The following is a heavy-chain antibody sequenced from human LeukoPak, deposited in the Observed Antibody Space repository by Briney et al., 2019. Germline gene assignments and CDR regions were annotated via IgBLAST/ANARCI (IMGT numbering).Heavy chain of an antibody. V-gene: IGHV3-30*02. J-gene: IGHJ3*02. CDR2: IRYDGSNK. CDR1: GFTFSTFG. Sequence: GGSLRLSCAASGFAASGFTFSTFGMHWVRQAPGKGLEWVAFIRYDGSNKYYADSVKGRFTISRDDSKNTLYLQMNSLRAEDTAAYYCARRSGYFAFDIWGQGTMVTVSS. D-gene: IGHD3-3*01. CDR3: ARRSGYFAFDI.